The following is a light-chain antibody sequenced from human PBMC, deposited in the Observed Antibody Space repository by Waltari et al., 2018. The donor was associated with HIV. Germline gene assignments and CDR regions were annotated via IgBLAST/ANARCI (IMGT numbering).Light chain of an antibody. CDR1: QSGGSS. Sequence: EIHMAQSPSSVTGSVGARVTITCRTSQSGGSSLDWYQIQPGEAPKLLIFGASRLENGGPPRFVGSGSGTEFALNSSSLQTEDSATYYCQQADSFPHTCGGGTKVEV. CDR2: GAS. J-gene: IGKJ4*01. V-gene: IGKV1-12*01. CDR3: QQADSFPHT.